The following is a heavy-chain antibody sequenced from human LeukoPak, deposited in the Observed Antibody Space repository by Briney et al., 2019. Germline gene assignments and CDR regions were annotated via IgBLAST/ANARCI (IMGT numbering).Heavy chain of an antibody. V-gene: IGHV3-7*03. D-gene: IGHD1-14*01. CDR1: GFTFSSDW. CDR2: IKQDGSEK. Sequence: GGSLRLSCAASGFTFSSDWMSWVRQAPGKGLEWVANIKQDGSEKYYVDSVKGRFTISRDNAKNSLYLQMNSLRAEDTAVYYCARDRTPFSLFDYWGQGTLVTVS. CDR3: ARDRTPFSLFDY. J-gene: IGHJ4*02.